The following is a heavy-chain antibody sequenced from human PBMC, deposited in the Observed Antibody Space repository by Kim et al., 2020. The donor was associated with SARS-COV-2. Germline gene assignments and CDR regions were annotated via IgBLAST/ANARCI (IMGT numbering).Heavy chain of an antibody. CDR2: ISFDGRNE. CDR3: ARRNYYESMILSDYYNGMDV. V-gene: IGHV3-30*03. J-gene: IGHJ6*02. CDR1: GLNFDNSA. Sequence: GGSLRLSCTASGLNFDNSAMNWVRQTPGKGLEWVAGISFDGRNEDNADPVKGRFTISRDNSRSTLYLEMNSLRVKDTALYYCARRNYYESMILSDYYNGMDVWGQGTTVTVSS. D-gene: IGHD3-22*01.